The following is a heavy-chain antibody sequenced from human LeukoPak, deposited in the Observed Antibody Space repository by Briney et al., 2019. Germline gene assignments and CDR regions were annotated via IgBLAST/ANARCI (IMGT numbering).Heavy chain of an antibody. D-gene: IGHD1-26*01. CDR2: IYSSGNT. CDR1: GYTISSGYY. CDR3: ARVVEPTLARYFDS. V-gene: IGHV4-38-2*02. J-gene: IGHJ4*02. Sequence: PSETLSLTCTVSGYTISSGYYWGWIRQSPGKGLEWIGSIYSSGNTSYNPSLKSRVTISIDTSKNQLSLKLISVTAADTAVYSCARVVEPTLARYFDSWGQGTLVTVSS.